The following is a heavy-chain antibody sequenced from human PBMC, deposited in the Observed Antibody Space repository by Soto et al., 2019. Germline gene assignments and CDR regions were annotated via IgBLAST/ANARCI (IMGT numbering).Heavy chain of an antibody. CDR2: ISPIFGTA. D-gene: IGHD4-17*01. Sequence: SVKVSCKASGYTFASYAISWMRQAPGQGLEWMGGISPIFGTANYAQKFQGRVTITADESTSTAYMELSSLRSEDTAVYYCARGPSPDYGDIDHWGQGTLVTV. CDR1: GYTFASYA. J-gene: IGHJ4*02. V-gene: IGHV1-69*13. CDR3: ARGPSPDYGDIDH.